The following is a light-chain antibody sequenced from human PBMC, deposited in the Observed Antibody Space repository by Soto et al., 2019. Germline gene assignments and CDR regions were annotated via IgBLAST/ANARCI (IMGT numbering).Light chain of an antibody. CDR1: SSNIGAHYD. CDR3: QSYDTTLSARYV. CDR2: GNN. V-gene: IGLV1-40*01. J-gene: IGLJ1*01. Sequence: QSALTQPPSVSGAPGQRVTISCTGSSSNIGAHYDVHWYQQRPGTAPKLLIFGNNNRPSRVPDRFSGSKSGTSASLAITGLQAEDEGDYYCQSYDTTLSARYVFGTGTKVTVL.